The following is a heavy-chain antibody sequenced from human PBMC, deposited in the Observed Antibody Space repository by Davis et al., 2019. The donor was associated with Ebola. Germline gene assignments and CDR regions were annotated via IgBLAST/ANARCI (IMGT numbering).Heavy chain of an antibody. CDR3: AREDASSTSADY. D-gene: IGHD2-15*01. CDR2: IYSSGIT. V-gene: IGHV4-59*01. Sequence: ESLKISCAASGFTFRSYGMHWVRQAPGKGLEWIGYIYSSGITNYNPSLKSRVTISIDTSESQLSLKLSSVTAADTAVYYCAREDASSTSADYWGQGILVTVSS. J-gene: IGHJ4*02. CDR1: GFTFRSYG.